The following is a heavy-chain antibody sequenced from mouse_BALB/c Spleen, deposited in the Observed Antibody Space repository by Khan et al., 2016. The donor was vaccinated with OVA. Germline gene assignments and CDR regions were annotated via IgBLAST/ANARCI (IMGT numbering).Heavy chain of an antibody. CDR3: ARQPYYHYDVMDY. J-gene: IGHJ4*01. D-gene: IGHD2-10*01. CDR2: IWSDGGT. CDR1: GFSLTNYG. V-gene: IGHV2-6-1*01. Sequence: QVQLQQPGPGLVAPSQSLSITCTISGFSLTNYGVHWVRQPPGKGLEWLVVIWSDGGTTSDSAFKSRLTISNDNSKSHVFLLLDSLQTDDTAMYYCARQPYYHYDVMDYWGQGTSVTVSS.